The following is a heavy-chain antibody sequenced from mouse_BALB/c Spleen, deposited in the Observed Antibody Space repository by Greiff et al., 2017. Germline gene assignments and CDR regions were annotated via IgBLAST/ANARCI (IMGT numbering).Heavy chain of an antibody. CDR2: IYPGSGST. V-gene: IGHV1S22*01. CDR1: GYTFTSYW. CDR3: TRATYDY. Sequence: LQQPGSELVRPGASVKLSCKASGYTFTSYWMHWVKQRPGQGLEWIGNIYPGSGSTNYDEKFKSKATLTVDTSSSTAYMQLSSLTSEDSAVYCCTRATYDYGGQGTTLTVSS. J-gene: IGHJ2*01. D-gene: IGHD1-2*01.